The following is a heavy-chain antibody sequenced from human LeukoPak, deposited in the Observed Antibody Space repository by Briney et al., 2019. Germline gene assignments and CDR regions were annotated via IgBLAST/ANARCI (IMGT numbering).Heavy chain of an antibody. CDR1: GYTLTKLT. Sequence: ASVKVSFKVSGYTLTKLTMHWVRQAPGKGGEWMGGFDSEDGEAIYAHKFQGRVTITKETTTDKDYIEVSSLRSEDTAVYYCARDRGERGELSVDYWGQGTLVTVSS. V-gene: IGHV1-24*01. J-gene: IGHJ4*02. D-gene: IGHD3-10*01. CDR2: FDSEDGEA. CDR3: ARDRGERGELSVDY.